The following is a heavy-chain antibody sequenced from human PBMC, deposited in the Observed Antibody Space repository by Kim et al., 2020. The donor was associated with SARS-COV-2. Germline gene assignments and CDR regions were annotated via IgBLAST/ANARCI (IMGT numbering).Heavy chain of an antibody. V-gene: IGHV3-30*04. CDR2: ISYDGSNK. Sequence: GGSLRLSCAASGFTFSSYAMHWVRQAPGKGLEWVAVISYDGSNKYYVDSVKGRFTISRDNSKNTLYLQMNSLRAEDTAVYYCARVSAQYQLLFSVAAFDIWGQGTMVTVSS. CDR3: ARVSAQYQLLFSVAAFDI. J-gene: IGHJ3*02. CDR1: GFTFSSYA. D-gene: IGHD2-2*01.